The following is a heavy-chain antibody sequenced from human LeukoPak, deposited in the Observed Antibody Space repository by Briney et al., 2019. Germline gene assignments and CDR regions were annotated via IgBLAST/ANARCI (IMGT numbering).Heavy chain of an antibody. CDR2: INNNGGTT. D-gene: IGHD2-2*01. CDR1: GFTFSDYA. CDR3: VGGYCRSTKCSASY. V-gene: IGHV3-64*01. J-gene: IGHJ4*02. Sequence: GGSLRLSCAASGFTFSDYAMHWVRQAPGKGLEYVAAINNNGGTTYYANSVKGRFTISRDNSKNTLYLQVGSLRAEDMAVYYCVGGYCRSTKCSASYWGQGTLVTVSS.